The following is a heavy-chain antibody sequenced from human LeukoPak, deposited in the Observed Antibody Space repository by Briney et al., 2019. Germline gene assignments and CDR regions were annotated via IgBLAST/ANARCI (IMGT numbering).Heavy chain of an antibody. J-gene: IGHJ3*02. Sequence: GGSLRLSCAASGFTFSSYAMHWVRQAPGKGLEWVAVISYDGSNKYYADSVKGRFTISRDNSKNTLYLQMNSLRAEDTAVYYCARVAVAGSVSGAFDIWGQGAMVTVSS. CDR3: ARVAVAGSVSGAFDI. D-gene: IGHD6-19*01. CDR1: GFTFSSYA. CDR2: ISYDGSNK. V-gene: IGHV3-30*04.